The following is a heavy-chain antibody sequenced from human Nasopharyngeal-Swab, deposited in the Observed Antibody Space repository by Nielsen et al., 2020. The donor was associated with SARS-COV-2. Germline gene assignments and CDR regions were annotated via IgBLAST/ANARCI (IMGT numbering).Heavy chain of an antibody. V-gene: IGHV1-18*01. Sequence: ASVKVSCKASGYTFTSYGISWVRQAPGQGLEWMGWISAYNGNTNYAQKLQGRVTMTTDTSTSTAYMELRGLRSADTAVYYCARDDSSNYDFWSGYYTSFDYWGQGTLVTVSS. CDR3: ARDDSSNYDFWSGYYTSFDY. CDR2: ISAYNGNT. J-gene: IGHJ4*02. CDR1: GYTFTSYG. D-gene: IGHD3-3*01.